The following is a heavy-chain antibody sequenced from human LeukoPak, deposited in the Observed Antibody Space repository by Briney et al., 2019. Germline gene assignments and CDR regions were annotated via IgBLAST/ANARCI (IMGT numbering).Heavy chain of an antibody. Sequence: GGSLRLSCAASGFTFSRPWMSWVRQAPGKGLEWVANIKRDGSEKNYVDSVRGRFTISRDNAKSSLYLQMNSLRAEDTAVYYCARGPNSGYVPWGQGTLVTVSS. V-gene: IGHV3-7*01. CDR1: GFTFSRPW. J-gene: IGHJ4*02. D-gene: IGHD5-12*01. CDR2: IKRDGSEK. CDR3: ARGPNSGYVP.